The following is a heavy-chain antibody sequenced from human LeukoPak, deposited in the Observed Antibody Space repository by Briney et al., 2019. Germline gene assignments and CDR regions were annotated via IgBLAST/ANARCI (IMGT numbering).Heavy chain of an antibody. CDR3: ARSTAMVWFFDY. D-gene: IGHD5-18*01. CDR2: IIPILGIA. CDR1: GGTSSSYA. J-gene: IGHJ4*02. Sequence: ASVKVSCKASGGTSSSYAISWVRQAPGQGLEWMGRIIPILGIANYAQKFQGRVTITADKSTSTAYMELSSLRSEDTAVYYCARSTAMVWFFDYWGQGTLVTVSS. V-gene: IGHV1-69*04.